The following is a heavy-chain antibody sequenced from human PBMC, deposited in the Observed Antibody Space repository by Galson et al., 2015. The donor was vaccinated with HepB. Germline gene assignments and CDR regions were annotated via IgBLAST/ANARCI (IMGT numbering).Heavy chain of an antibody. J-gene: IGHJ3*02. D-gene: IGHD6-25*01. Sequence: SLRLSCAASGFTFGDYAMSWFRQAPGKGLEWVGFIRSKAYGGTTEYAASVKGRFTISRDDSKSIAYLQMNSLKTEDTAVYYCTRDGFMQRLAYDAFDIWGQGTMVTVSS. V-gene: IGHV3-49*03. CDR2: IRSKAYGGTT. CDR1: GFTFGDYA. CDR3: TRDGFMQRLAYDAFDI.